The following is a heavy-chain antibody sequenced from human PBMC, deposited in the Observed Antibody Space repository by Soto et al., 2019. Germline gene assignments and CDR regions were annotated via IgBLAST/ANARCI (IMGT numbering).Heavy chain of an antibody. V-gene: IGHV3-23*01. Sequence: EVQLLESGGGLVQPGGSLRLSCAASGFTFSSYAMSWVRQAPGKGLEWVSAISGSGGSTYYADSVKGRFTISRDNSKNTLYLQMNNLRAEDTAVYYCAKDPTIRSSGWLWVDYRVQGTLVTVSS. CDR2: ISGSGGST. CDR3: AKDPTIRSSGWLWVDY. J-gene: IGHJ4*02. D-gene: IGHD6-19*01. CDR1: GFTFSSYA.